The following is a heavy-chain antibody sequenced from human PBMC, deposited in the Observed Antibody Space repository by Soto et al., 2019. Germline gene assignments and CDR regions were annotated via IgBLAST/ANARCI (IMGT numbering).Heavy chain of an antibody. CDR3: ARVYRVYSSSPSGYNWFDP. D-gene: IGHD6-13*01. CDR2: IIPIFGTA. J-gene: IGHJ5*02. V-gene: IGHV1-69*06. Sequence: SVKVSCKASGGTFSSYAISWVRQAPGQGLEWMGGIIPIFGTANYAQKFQGRVTITADKSTSTAYMELSSLRSEDTAVYYCARVYRVYSSSPSGYNWFDPWGQGTLVTVS. CDR1: GGTFSSYA.